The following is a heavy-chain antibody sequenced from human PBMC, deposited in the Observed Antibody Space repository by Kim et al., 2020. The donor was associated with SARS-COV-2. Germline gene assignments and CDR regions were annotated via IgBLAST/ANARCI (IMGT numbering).Heavy chain of an antibody. J-gene: IGHJ4*02. Sequence: PTHESRVTISVDKSKNQFSLKLSCVTAADTAVYYCARGSSCSSTGCYPDYWGQGTLVTVSS. D-gene: IGHD2-2*01. V-gene: IGHV4-30-2*01. CDR3: ARGSSCSSTGCYPDY.